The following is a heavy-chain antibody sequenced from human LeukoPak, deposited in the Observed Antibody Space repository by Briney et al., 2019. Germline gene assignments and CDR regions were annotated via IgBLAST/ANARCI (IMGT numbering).Heavy chain of an antibody. CDR2: ISYDGSNK. Sequence: GGSLRLSCAASGVIFNNYAIHWVRQAPGKGLEWVAAISYDGSNKYYADSMQGRLTISRDNSKNTLYLQMNSLRAEDTAVYYCAREGPRGNSQFDYWGQGTLVTVSS. V-gene: IGHV3-30-3*01. CDR3: AREGPRGNSQFDY. J-gene: IGHJ4*02. D-gene: IGHD4-23*01. CDR1: GVIFNNYA.